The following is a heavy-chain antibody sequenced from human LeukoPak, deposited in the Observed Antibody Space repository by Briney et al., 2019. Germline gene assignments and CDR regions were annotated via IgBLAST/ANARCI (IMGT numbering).Heavy chain of an antibody. Sequence: GGSLRLSCAASGFTFREYYMSWIRPAPGKGVEWVSYISCRNSYTNYPDSVKGRFTISRDNAKNSLYLQMNSLRAEDTAVYYCAREAPLTDAFDIWGQGTMVTVSS. CDR3: AREAPLTDAFDI. D-gene: IGHD4/OR15-4a*01. CDR2: ISCRNSYT. V-gene: IGHV3-11*06. CDR1: GFTFREYY. J-gene: IGHJ3*02.